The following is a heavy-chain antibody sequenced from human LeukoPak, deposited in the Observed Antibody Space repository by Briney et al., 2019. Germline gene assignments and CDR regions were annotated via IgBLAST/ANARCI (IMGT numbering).Heavy chain of an antibody. CDR2: IYYSGST. V-gene: IGHV4-59*05. J-gene: IGHJ6*03. CDR1: GGSISSYY. D-gene: IGHD3-10*01. Sequence: SETLSLTCTVSGGSISSYYWSWIRQPAGKGLEWIGSIYYSGSTYYNPSLKSRVTISVDTSKNQFSLKLSSVTAADTAVYYCARAFGQERGYYYYYMDVWGKGTTVTVSS. CDR3: ARAFGQERGYYYYYMDV.